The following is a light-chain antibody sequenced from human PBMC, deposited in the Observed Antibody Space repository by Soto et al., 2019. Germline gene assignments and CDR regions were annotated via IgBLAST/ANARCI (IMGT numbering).Light chain of an antibody. J-gene: IGLJ1*01. CDR3: SSYTSTSSYV. Sequence: QSVLTQPASVSGSPGQSITISCTETSSDIGDYNYVSWYQQHPGKAPKLMIYEVSNRPSGISNRFSGSKSGNTASLTISGLQAGDEADYYCSSYTSTSSYVFGPGTKVTVL. CDR2: EVS. V-gene: IGLV2-14*01. CDR1: SSDIGDYNY.